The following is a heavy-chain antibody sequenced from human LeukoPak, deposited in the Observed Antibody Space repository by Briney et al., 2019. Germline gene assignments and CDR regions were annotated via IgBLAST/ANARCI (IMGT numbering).Heavy chain of an antibody. CDR2: ISWNSGYI. J-gene: IGHJ1*01. CDR1: GLTYQNYD. D-gene: IGHD3-22*01. V-gene: IGHV3-9*01. CDR3: AKVRGTYRSGYFSTY. Sequence: PGGSLRLSCAASGLTYQNYDVQWVRQAPGKGLVGLSIISWNSGYIGYADSVEGRFTISRDNAKKYLDLQRNSLRAEDTAFYYCAKVRGTYRSGYFSTYGGQGTLVTVSS.